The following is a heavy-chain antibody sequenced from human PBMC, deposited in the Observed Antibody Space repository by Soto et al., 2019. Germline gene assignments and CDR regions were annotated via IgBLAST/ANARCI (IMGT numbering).Heavy chain of an antibody. CDR1: GGSFSDYY. D-gene: IGHD3-10*01. Sequence: SETLSLTCAVYGGSFSDYYWNWVRQPPGKGLEWIGKINHSGSTNYNPSLKSRVTISVDRSKNQISLKLSSVTAADAAVYYCARGYGPIDYWGQGTMVTVSS. V-gene: IGHV4-34*01. CDR3: ARGYGPIDY. CDR2: INHSGST. J-gene: IGHJ4*02.